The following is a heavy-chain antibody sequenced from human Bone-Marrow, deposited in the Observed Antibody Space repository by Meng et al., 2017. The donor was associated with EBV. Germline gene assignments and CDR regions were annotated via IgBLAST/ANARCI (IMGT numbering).Heavy chain of an antibody. Sequence: QGQLVQAGAEVKKPGSSVKVSCKTPGGTFRSDAVSWVRQAPGQGLEWMGGLIPMSDAPHYAQKFQDRVRITADESTSTHYMDLSGLRSEDTAVYYCASESGRGFTPDYWGQGTLVTVSS. D-gene: IGHD3-10*01. CDR3: ASESGRGFTPDY. V-gene: IGHV1-69*01. J-gene: IGHJ4*02. CDR2: LIPMSDAP. CDR1: GGTFRSDA.